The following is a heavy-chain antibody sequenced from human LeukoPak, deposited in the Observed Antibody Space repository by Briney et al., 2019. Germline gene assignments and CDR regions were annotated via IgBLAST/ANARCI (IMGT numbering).Heavy chain of an antibody. CDR3: AKALPPNYYYGMDV. Sequence: TGGSLRLSCAASGFTFDDYAMHWVRQAPGKGLEWVSGISWNSGSIGYADSVKGRFTISRDNAKNPLYLQMNSLRAEDTALYYCAKALPPNYYYGMDVWGQGTTVTVSS. CDR2: ISWNSGSI. J-gene: IGHJ6*02. V-gene: IGHV3-9*01. CDR1: GFTFDDYA.